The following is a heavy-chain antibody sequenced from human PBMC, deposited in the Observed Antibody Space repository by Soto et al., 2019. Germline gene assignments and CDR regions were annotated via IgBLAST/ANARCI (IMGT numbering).Heavy chain of an antibody. V-gene: IGHV3-21*06. CDR2: ISSTTNYL. J-gene: IGHJ4*02. CDR3: ARESEDLTSNFDY. Sequence: GVLRLSCAASGFTFTRYSMNWVRQAPGKGLEWVSSISSTTNYLYYGDSMKGRFTISRDNAKNSLYLEMNSLRAEDTAVYYCARESEDLTSNFDYWGQGTLVTVSS. CDR1: GFTFTRYS.